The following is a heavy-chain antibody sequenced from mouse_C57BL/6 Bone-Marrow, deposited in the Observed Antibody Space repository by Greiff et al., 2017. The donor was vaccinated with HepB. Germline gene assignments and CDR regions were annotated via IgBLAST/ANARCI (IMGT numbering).Heavy chain of an antibody. V-gene: IGHV1-69*01. Sequence: VQLQQSGAELVMPGASVKLSCKASGYTFTSYWMHWVKQRPGQGLEWIGEIDPSDSYTNYNQKFKGKSTLTVDKSSSTAYMQLSSLTSEDSAVYYCARLYYFDYWGQGTTLTVSS. J-gene: IGHJ2*01. CDR3: ARLYYFDY. CDR2: IDPSDSYT. CDR1: GYTFTSYW.